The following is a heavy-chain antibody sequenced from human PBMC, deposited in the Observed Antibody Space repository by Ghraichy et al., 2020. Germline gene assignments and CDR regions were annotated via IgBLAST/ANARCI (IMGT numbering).Heavy chain of an antibody. CDR2: IFNSGNT. D-gene: IGHD3-22*01. J-gene: IGHJ4*02. CDR1: GGSIRGYY. V-gene: IGHV4-59*08. CDR3: ARQRDSTGYYYGPEFDY. Sequence: SETLSLTCTASGGSIRGYYWSWIRQPPGKGLEWIGYIFNSGNTNYNPSLKSRVTMSVDTSKNQLSLRLTSVTAADTAVYYCARQRDSTGYYYGPEFDYWGQGILVTVSS.